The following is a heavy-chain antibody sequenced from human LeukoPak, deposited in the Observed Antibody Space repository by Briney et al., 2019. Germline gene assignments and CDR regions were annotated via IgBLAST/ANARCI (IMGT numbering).Heavy chain of an antibody. V-gene: IGHV3-30*18. Sequence: PGRSLRLSCATSGFTFSSYGMYWVRQVPGKGLEWGSVISYDARSNYHVDSVKGRFTISRDNSKNTLSLPMNSLRAGDTAVYYCAKDLIDWSPDAFDIWGQGTMVTVSS. CDR3: AKDLIDWSPDAFDI. J-gene: IGHJ3*02. D-gene: IGHD3-9*01. CDR1: GFTFSSYG. CDR2: ISYDARSN.